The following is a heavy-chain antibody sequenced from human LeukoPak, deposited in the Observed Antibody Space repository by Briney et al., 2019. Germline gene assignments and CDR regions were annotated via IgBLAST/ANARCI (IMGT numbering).Heavy chain of an antibody. Sequence: PGRSLRLSWAASGFTFSSYAMHWVRQAPGKGLEWVAVILFDGSSEYHANSVKGRFTISRDNSKNTLYLQMNSLRPEDTAVYYCARVWSSGSFLMALGYWGQGTLVTVSS. D-gene: IGHD3-10*01. CDR2: ILFDGSSE. CDR3: ARVWSSGSFLMALGY. V-gene: IGHV3-30*04. J-gene: IGHJ4*02. CDR1: GFTFSSYA.